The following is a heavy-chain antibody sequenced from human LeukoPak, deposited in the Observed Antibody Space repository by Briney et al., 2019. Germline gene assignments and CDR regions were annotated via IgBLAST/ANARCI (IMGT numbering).Heavy chain of an antibody. V-gene: IGHV1-24*01. CDR3: ATDWNSYGYLRWFDP. CDR1: GYTLTELS. J-gene: IGHJ5*02. Sequence: GASVKVSCKVSGYTLTELSMHWVRQAPGKGLEWMGGFDPEDGETIYAQKFQGRVTMTEDTSTDTAYMELSSLRSEDTAVYYCATDWNSYGYLRWFDPWGQGTLVTVSS. D-gene: IGHD5-18*01. CDR2: FDPEDGET.